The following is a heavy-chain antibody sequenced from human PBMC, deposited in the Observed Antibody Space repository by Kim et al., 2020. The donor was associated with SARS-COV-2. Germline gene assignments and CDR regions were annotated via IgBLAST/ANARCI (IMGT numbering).Heavy chain of an antibody. CDR3: ARAPKYYYDSSGHEGY. V-gene: IGHV3-11*04. CDR1: GFTFSDYY. CDR2: ISSSGSTI. J-gene: IGHJ4*02. D-gene: IGHD3-22*01. Sequence: GGSLRLSCAASGFTFSDYYMSWIRQAPGKGLEWVSYISSSGSTIYYADSVKGRFTISRDNAKNSLYLQMNSLRAEDTAVYYCARAPKYYYDSSGHEGYWGQGTLVTVSS.